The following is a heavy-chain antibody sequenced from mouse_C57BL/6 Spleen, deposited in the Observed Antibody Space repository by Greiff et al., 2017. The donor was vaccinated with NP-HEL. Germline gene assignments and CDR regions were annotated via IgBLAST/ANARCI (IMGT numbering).Heavy chain of an antibody. V-gene: IGHV1-82*01. J-gene: IGHJ2*01. CDR1: GYAFSSSW. CDR2: IYPGDGDT. D-gene: IGHD3-3*01. Sequence: VQLQESGPELVKPGASVKISCKASGYAFSSSWMNWVKQRPGKGLEWIGRIYPGDGDTNYNGKFKGKATLTADKSSSTAYMQLSSLTSEDSAVYFCAKGPIFDYWGQGTTLTVSS. CDR3: AKGPIFDY.